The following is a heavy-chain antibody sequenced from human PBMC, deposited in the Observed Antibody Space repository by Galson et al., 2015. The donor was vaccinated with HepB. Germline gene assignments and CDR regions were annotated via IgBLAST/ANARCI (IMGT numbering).Heavy chain of an antibody. V-gene: IGHV5-51*01. CDR2: IYPGDSET. Sequence: QSGAEVKKPGESLKISCKGSGYSFTSYWIGWVRQMPGKGLEWMGIIYPGDSETAYSPSFQGLVTISADKSISTAYLQWSSLKASDTAIYYCARLGCGSANCRARWFDPWGQGTLVTVSS. CDR1: GYSFTSYW. J-gene: IGHJ5*02. D-gene: IGHD2-2*01. CDR3: ARLGCGSANCRARWFDP.